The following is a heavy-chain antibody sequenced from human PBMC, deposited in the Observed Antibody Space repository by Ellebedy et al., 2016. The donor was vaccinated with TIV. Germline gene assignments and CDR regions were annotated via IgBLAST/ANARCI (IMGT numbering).Heavy chain of an antibody. CDR3: APRDGSYTY. CDR2: ISSSGTTT. Sequence: GESLKLSCTASGFTFSTYNMNWVRQAPGKGLEWVSFISSSGTTTHYADSVKGRFTISRDNDKKSLFLQMSSLRAEDTAVYYCAPRDGSYTYWGQGTPVTVSS. D-gene: IGHD3-10*01. V-gene: IGHV3-48*04. J-gene: IGHJ4*02. CDR1: GFTFSTYN.